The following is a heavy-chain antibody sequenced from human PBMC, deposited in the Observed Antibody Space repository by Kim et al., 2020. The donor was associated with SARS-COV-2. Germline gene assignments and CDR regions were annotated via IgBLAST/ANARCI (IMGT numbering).Heavy chain of an antibody. D-gene: IGHD3-10*01. CDR2: ISASGGNT. CDR1: GFSFSTYA. J-gene: IGHJ6*02. CDR3: AKGSWYGDYYYYTMDI. V-gene: IGHV3-23*01. Sequence: GGSLRLSCAASGFSFSTYAMTWVRQAPGKGLEWVSAISASGGNTYYADTVKGRLAISRDNSKNTLYLQMNSLRAEDTAVYYCAKGSWYGDYYYYTMDIWGQGTTFTVS.